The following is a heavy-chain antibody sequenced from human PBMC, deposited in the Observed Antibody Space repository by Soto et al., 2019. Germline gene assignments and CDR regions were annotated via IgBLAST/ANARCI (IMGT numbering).Heavy chain of an antibody. V-gene: IGHV1-18*01. D-gene: IGHD4-17*01. J-gene: IGHJ4*02. Sequence: ASVKVSCKASGYTFASYAINWMRQAPGQGLEWMGWISAYNGNTNYAQKLQGRLTITKDTSKNQVVLTMTNMDPVDTATYYCAHYDYGGLVYWGQGALVTVSS. CDR3: AHYDYGGLVY. CDR1: GYTFASYA. CDR2: ISAYNGNT.